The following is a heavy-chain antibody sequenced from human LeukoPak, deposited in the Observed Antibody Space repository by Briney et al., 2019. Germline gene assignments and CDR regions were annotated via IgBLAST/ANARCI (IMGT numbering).Heavy chain of an antibody. CDR3: TTDLLWLPFDY. V-gene: IGHV3-15*01. CDR2: VKSKTDGGTT. D-gene: IGHD5-18*01. CDR1: GFTFTNAW. Sequence: GGSLRLSCAASGFTFTNAWMSWVRQAPGKGLEWVGRVKSKTDGGTTEYAAPVKGRFTISRDDSKNTLYLQMNSLKTEDTALYYCTTDLLWLPFDYWGQGTLVTVSS. J-gene: IGHJ4*02.